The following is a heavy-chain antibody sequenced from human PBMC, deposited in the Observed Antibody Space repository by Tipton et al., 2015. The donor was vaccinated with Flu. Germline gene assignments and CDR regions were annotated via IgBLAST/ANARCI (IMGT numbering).Heavy chain of an antibody. CDR2: IYYSGST. Sequence: LRLSCTVSGGSISSYYWSWIRQPPGKGLEWIGYIYYSGSTNYNPSLKSRVTISVDTSKNQFSLKLSSVTAADTAVYYCARDIEDYYYGMDVWGQGTTVTVSS. J-gene: IGHJ6*02. D-gene: IGHD1-26*01. V-gene: IGHV4-59*12. CDR1: GGSISSYY. CDR3: ARDIEDYYYGMDV.